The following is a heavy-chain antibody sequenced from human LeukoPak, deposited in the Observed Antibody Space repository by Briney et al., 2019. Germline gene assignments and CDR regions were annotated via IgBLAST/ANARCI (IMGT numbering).Heavy chain of an antibody. Sequence: GGSLRLSCAASGFTFSSYSMNWVRQAPGKGLEWVSYISSSSSTIYYADSVKGRFTISRDNAKNSLYLQMNSLRAEDTAVYYCASITGYSSSWYPPLFDYWGQGTLVTVSS. CDR1: GFTFSSYS. J-gene: IGHJ4*02. CDR3: ASITGYSSSWYPPLFDY. V-gene: IGHV3-48*04. D-gene: IGHD6-13*01. CDR2: ISSSSSTI.